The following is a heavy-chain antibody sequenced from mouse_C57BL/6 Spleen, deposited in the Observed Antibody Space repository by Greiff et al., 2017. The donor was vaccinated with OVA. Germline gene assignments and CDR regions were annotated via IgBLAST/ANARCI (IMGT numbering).Heavy chain of an antibody. D-gene: IGHD2-3*01. CDR3: ARGRWLPDYYAMDY. V-gene: IGHV1-18*01. CDR1: GYTFTDYN. J-gene: IGHJ4*01. Sequence: EVQLQQSGPELVKPGASVKIPCKASGYTFTDYNMDWVKQSHGKSLEWIGDINPNNGGTIYNQKFKGKATLTVDKSSSTAYMELRSLTSEDTAVYYCARGRWLPDYYAMDYWGQGTSVTVSS. CDR2: INPNNGGT.